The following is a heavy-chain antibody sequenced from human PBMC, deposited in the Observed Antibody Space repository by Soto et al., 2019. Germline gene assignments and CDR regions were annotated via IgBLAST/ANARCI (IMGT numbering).Heavy chain of an antibody. CDR2: INADYGNT. CDR3: GRCIQGDYYYGMDV. CDR1: GYTFYSHS. J-gene: IGHJ6*02. V-gene: IGHV1-18*01. Sequence: GSVKVSCKASGYTFYSHSISWVRQAPGQGLEWMGRINADYGNTQYAQKFRGRVTMTTDTSTTTVYMELTNLRSDDTAVYYCGRCIQGDYYYGMDVWG. D-gene: IGHD5-18*01.